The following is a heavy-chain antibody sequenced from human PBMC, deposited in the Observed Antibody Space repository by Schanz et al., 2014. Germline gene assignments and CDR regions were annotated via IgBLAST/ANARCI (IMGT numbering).Heavy chain of an antibody. CDR1: GLIFSNYV. J-gene: IGHJ6*03. V-gene: IGHV3-23*01. D-gene: IGHD2-2*01. Sequence: EVQLLESGGGLVQPGGSLKLSCAASGLIFSNYVMSWVRQAPGKGLEWVSLISDSGDTAYYADSVKGRFTISRDNSKNTLYLQMKSLRAEDTAVYYCARVKYCTITRCYRTETEGIYYMDVWGKGTTVTVSS. CDR2: ISDSGDTA. CDR3: ARVKYCTITRCYRTETEGIYYMDV.